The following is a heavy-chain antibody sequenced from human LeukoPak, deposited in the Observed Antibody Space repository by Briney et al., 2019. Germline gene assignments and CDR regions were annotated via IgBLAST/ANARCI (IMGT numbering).Heavy chain of an antibody. CDR1: GFTFSTYW. CDR3: AREVLAAALDY. J-gene: IGHJ4*02. V-gene: IGHV3-7*01. Sequence: QPGGSLRLSCAASGFTFSTYWMHWVRQAPGKGLEWVANIKQDGSEKYYVDSVKGRFTISRDNAKNSLYLQMNSLRAEDTAVYYCAREVLAAALDYWGQGTLVTVSS. D-gene: IGHD6-13*01. CDR2: IKQDGSEK.